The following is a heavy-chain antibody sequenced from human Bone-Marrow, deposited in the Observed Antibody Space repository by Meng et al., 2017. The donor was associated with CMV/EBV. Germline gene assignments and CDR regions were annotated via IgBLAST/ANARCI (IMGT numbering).Heavy chain of an antibody. Sequence: AFGFTFANYAMAWVRQVPGKGLEWVSLIAGAGDLTYYADSVKGRFTISRDNSRNTLYLQMNSLSAEDTALYFCASVYNSVWSPYFDFWGQGTLVTVSS. CDR3: ASVYNSVWSPYFDF. V-gene: IGHV3-23*01. CDR1: GFTFANYA. J-gene: IGHJ4*02. D-gene: IGHD5/OR15-5a*01. CDR2: IAGAGDLT.